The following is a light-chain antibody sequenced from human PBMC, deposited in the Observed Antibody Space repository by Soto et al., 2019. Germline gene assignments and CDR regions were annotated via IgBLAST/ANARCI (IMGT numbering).Light chain of an antibody. Sequence: EIVLAQSPGTLSLSPGERATLSCRASQSVSSRSFAWYQQKPGQAPRLLFYGASSRATGIPDRFSGSGSGTDFTLTISRLEPEDFAVYYCQQYGSSPPLYTFGQGTKLEIK. CDR1: QSVSSRS. V-gene: IGKV3-20*01. CDR3: QQYGSSPPLYT. J-gene: IGKJ2*01. CDR2: GAS.